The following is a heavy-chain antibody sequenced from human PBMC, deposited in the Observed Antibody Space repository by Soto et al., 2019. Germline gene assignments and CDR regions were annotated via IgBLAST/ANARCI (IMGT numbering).Heavy chain of an antibody. Sequence: PGESLKISWQGAGYRCTGYWVAWVRQMPGKGLEWMGIIHPGDSDTRYSPSFQGQVTISADKSISTAYLQWSSLKASDTAMYYCASLLVMTTVTAYYYYYGMDVWGQGTTVTVSS. CDR3: ASLLVMTTVTAYYYYYGMDV. J-gene: IGHJ6*02. CDR2: IHPGDSDT. D-gene: IGHD4-17*01. CDR1: GYRCTGYW. V-gene: IGHV5-51*01.